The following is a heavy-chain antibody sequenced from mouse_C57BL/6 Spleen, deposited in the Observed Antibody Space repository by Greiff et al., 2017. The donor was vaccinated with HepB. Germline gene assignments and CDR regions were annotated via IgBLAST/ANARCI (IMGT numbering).Heavy chain of an antibody. Sequence: EVKVVESGGVLVKPGGSLKLSCAASGFTFSDYGMHWVRQAPEKGLEWVAYISSGSSTIYYADTVKGRFTISRDNAKNTLFLQMTSLRSEDTAMYYCARITTVVADAMDYWGQGTSVTVSS. J-gene: IGHJ4*01. CDR2: ISSGSSTI. V-gene: IGHV5-17*01. D-gene: IGHD1-1*01. CDR1: GFTFSDYG. CDR3: ARITTVVADAMDY.